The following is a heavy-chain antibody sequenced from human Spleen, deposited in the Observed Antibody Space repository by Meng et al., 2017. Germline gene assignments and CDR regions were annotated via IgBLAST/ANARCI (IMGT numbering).Heavy chain of an antibody. Sequence: SVKVSCKASGGTFSSYAISWVRQAPGQGLEWMGGIIPIFGTANYAQKFQGRVTITADESTSTAYMELSSLRSEDTAVYYCARDPKAKYYYDSSGYDFDYWGQGTRVTVSS. V-gene: IGHV1-69*13. CDR3: ARDPKAKYYYDSSGYDFDY. J-gene: IGHJ4*01. D-gene: IGHD3-22*01. CDR2: IIPIFGTA. CDR1: GGTFSSYA.